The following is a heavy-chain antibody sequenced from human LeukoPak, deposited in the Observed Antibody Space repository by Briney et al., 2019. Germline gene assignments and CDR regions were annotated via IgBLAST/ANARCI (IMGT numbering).Heavy chain of an antibody. Sequence: PGGSLRLSCTASGFTFGDYATSWVRQAPGKGLEWVGFIRSKAYGGTTEYAASVKGRFTISRDDSKSIAYLQMNSLKTEDTAVYYCTRDQEQQLTNFDYWGQGTLVTVSS. CDR1: GFTFGDYA. D-gene: IGHD6-13*01. CDR2: IRSKAYGGTT. V-gene: IGHV3-49*04. J-gene: IGHJ4*02. CDR3: TRDQEQQLTNFDY.